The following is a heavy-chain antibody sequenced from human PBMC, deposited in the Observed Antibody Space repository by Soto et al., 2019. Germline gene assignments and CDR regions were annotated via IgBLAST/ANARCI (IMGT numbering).Heavy chain of an antibody. Sequence: EVQLLESGGGLVQPGGSLRLSCAASGFTFSSYAMSWVRQAPGKGLEWVSAISGSGGNTYYADAVKCRFTISIDNSKNTLYLQVNSLRAEDTAVYYCAKGGWVDIAAAGALFDYWGQGTLVTVSS. V-gene: IGHV3-23*01. CDR1: GFTFSSYA. CDR3: AKGGWVDIAAAGALFDY. D-gene: IGHD6-13*01. J-gene: IGHJ4*02. CDR2: ISGSGGNT.